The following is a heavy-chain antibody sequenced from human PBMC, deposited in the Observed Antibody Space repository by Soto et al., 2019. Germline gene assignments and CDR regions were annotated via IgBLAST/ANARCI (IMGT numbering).Heavy chain of an antibody. J-gene: IGHJ4*02. CDR2: IYYSGST. CDR3: ARADDFSDRFDY. D-gene: IGHD4-17*01. V-gene: IGHV4-39*01. CDR1: GDSISSRSYY. Sequence: SETLSLTCTVTGDSISSRSYYWGWIRQPPGKGLEWIGSIYYSGSTYNNPSLRSRVSMSIDTPKDQFSLKLKSVTAADTAVYFCARADDFSDRFDYWGQGALVTVSS.